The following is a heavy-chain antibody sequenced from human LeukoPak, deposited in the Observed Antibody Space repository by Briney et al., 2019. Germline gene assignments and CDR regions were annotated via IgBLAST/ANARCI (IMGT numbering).Heavy chain of an antibody. D-gene: IGHD2-15*01. CDR1: GFKFNLYA. J-gene: IGHJ4*02. V-gene: IGHV3-23*01. Sequence: NPGGSLRLSCATSGFKFNLYAMTWVRQAPGKGLEWVSAISSSGGSTYYADSVKGRFTISRDNSKNTLYLQMNSLRAEDTAVYYCAKDDCSGGSCYSGHDHWGQGTLVTVSS. CDR3: AKDDCSGGSCYSGHDH. CDR2: ISSSGGST.